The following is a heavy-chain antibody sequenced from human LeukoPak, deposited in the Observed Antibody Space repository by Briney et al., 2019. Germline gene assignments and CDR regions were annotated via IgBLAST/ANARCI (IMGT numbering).Heavy chain of an antibody. J-gene: IGHJ4*02. D-gene: IGHD3-22*01. CDR2: IYPGDSDT. V-gene: IGHV5-51*01. Sequence: GESLKISCKGSGYIFATYWIGWIRQMPGKGLEWMGIIYPGDSDTRYSPSFQGQVTISADKSISTAYLQWSSLKASDTAMYYCARLQLVYYYDSSGPGAFDYWGQGTLVTVSS. CDR3: ARLQLVYYYDSSGPGAFDY. CDR1: GYIFATYW.